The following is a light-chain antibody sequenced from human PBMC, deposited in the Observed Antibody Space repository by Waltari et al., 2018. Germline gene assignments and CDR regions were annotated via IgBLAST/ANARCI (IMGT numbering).Light chain of an antibody. CDR1: QDINNW. Sequence: DIQMTQSPSSVSASVGDRVTIACRASQDINNWLVWYQQKPGKAPKRLIYGASSLETGVPARFSGSGSGTDFTLTISSLQPDDFATYYCQQGKSLPLTFGGGTRVEIK. V-gene: IGKV1-12*01. J-gene: IGKJ4*01. CDR2: GAS. CDR3: QQGKSLPLT.